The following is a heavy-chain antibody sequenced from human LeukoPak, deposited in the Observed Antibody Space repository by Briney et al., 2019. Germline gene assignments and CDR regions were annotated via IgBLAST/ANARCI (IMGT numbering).Heavy chain of an antibody. CDR3: AREVVDYVWGSYRPRVFDY. CDR2: ISYDGSNR. CDR1: GFTFSSYA. Sequence: QTRGSLRLSCAASGFTFSSYAMHWVRQAPGKGLEWVALISYDGSNRYYADSVKGRFTISRDNSNNMLFLQMNSLRAEDTAVYYCAREVVDYVWGSYRPRVFDYWGQGTLVTVSS. D-gene: IGHD3-16*02. J-gene: IGHJ4*02. V-gene: IGHV3-30-3*01.